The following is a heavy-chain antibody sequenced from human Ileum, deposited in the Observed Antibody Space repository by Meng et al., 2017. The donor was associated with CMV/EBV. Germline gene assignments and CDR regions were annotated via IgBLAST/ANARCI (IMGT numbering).Heavy chain of an antibody. CDR1: AFTFSSYS. V-gene: IGHV3-21*01. Sequence: GESLKISCAASAFTFSSYSMNWVRQALGKGLEWISSIISSSGSIYYADSVKGRFSISRDNAKNSLYLQMNSLRAEDTAVYYCARSVDIVADISGYYYYGMDVWGQGTTVTVSS. J-gene: IGHJ6*02. CDR2: IISSSGSI. D-gene: IGHD5-12*01. CDR3: ARSVDIVADISGYYYYGMDV.